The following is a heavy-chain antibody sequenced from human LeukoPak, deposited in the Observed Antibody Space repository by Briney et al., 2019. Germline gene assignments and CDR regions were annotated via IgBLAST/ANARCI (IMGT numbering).Heavy chain of an antibody. CDR2: IYYTGST. CDR1: GGTMSPYY. Sequence: SETLSLTCSVSGGTMSPYYGSWVRQPPGKGLEWIGYIYYTGSTNYNPSLKSRLTISLDRSKNQFSLKLSSVSAADTAVYYCARENCGSGPSYYYGMAVSGHGTTLTVSS. CDR3: ARENCGSGPSYYYGMAV. V-gene: IGHV4-59*01. D-gene: IGHD2-15*01. J-gene: IGHJ6*02.